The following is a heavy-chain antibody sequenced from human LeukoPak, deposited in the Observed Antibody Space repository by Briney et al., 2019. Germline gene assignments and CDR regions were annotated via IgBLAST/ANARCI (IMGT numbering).Heavy chain of an antibody. CDR3: AIVRYGGSYDY. Sequence: SETLSLTCTVSGGSISSYYWTWIRQPPGKGLEWIGYIYHTGSTHYNPSLKSRVTISVDTSKNQFSLNQSTVTAADTAVYYCAIVRYGGSYDYWGQGTLVTVSS. D-gene: IGHD1-26*01. V-gene: IGHV4-59*01. CDR1: GGSISSYY. J-gene: IGHJ4*02. CDR2: IYHTGST.